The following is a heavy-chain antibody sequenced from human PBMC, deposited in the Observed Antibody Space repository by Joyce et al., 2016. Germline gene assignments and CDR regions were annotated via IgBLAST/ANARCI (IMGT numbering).Heavy chain of an antibody. D-gene: IGHD3-16*01. Sequence: QVQLVQSGAEVKRPGASVTVSCKVSAYRLAKLSMHWVRQAPGKGLEWMGCSDPEDGEILYAQRFQGRLNMTEDTSTDTAYMELSSLRSEDTAVYYCATGTDIHDPLDYWGQGTLVTVSS. CDR1: AYRLAKLS. CDR2: SDPEDGEI. CDR3: ATGTDIHDPLDY. J-gene: IGHJ4*02. V-gene: IGHV1-24*01.